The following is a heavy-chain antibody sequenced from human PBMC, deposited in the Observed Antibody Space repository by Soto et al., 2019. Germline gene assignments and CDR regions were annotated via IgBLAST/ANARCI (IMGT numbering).Heavy chain of an antibody. J-gene: IGHJ5*02. CDR2: VDPEDGET. CDR3: ARAAYRGSYYSWFDP. D-gene: IGHD1-26*01. Sequence: ASVKVSCKVSGYTFTDYYMHWVQQAPGKGLEWMGLVDPEDGETIYAEKFQGRVTITADTSTDTAYMELSRLRSDDTAVYYCARAAYRGSYYSWFDPWGQGPLVTVS. V-gene: IGHV1-69-2*01. CDR1: GYTFTDYY.